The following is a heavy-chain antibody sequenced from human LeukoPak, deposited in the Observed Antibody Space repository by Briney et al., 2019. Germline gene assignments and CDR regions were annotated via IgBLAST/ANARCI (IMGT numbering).Heavy chain of an antibody. Sequence: SSKAYGCPVRGYYRYRGRQDPGKRLEWMGWINPNSGGTNYAQKFQGRVTMTRDTSISTAYMELRSLRSDDTAVYYCALLGYCSSTSCCETGKCGWDIWGQGTMVTVSS. V-gene: IGHV1-2*02. CDR2: INPNSGGT. J-gene: IGHJ3*02. CDR3: ALLGYCSSTSCCETGKCGWDI. CDR1: GCPVRGYY. D-gene: IGHD2-2*01.